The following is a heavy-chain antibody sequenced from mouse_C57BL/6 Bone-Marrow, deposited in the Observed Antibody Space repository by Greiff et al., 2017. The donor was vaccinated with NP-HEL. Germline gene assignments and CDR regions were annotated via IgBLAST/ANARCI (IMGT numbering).Heavy chain of an antibody. CDR3: ARSAYYYSNYLSWFAY. CDR1: GYAFSSYW. J-gene: IGHJ3*01. V-gene: IGHV1-80*01. D-gene: IGHD2-5*01. CDR2: IYPGDGDT. Sequence: VQLQQSGAELVKPGASVKISCKASGYAFSSYWMNWVKQRPGKGLEWIGQIYPGDGDTNYNGKFKGKATLTADKSSSTAYMQLSSLTSEDSAVYFCARSAYYYSNYLSWFAYWGQGTLVTVSA.